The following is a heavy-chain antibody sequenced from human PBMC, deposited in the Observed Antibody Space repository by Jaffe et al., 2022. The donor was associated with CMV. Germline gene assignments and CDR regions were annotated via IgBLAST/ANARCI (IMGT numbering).Heavy chain of an antibody. CDR1: GYTFTSYD. V-gene: IGHV1-8*01. CDR3: ARGPSYYDSSGYYWFDP. J-gene: IGHJ5*02. CDR2: MNPNSGNT. D-gene: IGHD3-22*01. Sequence: QVQLVQSGAEVKKPGASVKVSCKASGYTFTSYDINWVRQATGQGLEWMGWMNPNSGNTGYAQKFQGRVTMTRNTSISTAYMELSSLRSEDTAVYYCARGPSYYDSSGYYWFDPWGQGTLVTVSS.